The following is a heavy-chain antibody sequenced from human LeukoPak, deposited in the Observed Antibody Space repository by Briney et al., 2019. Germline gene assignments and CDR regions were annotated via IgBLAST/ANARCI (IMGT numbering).Heavy chain of an antibody. CDR2: INSDGSST. CDR1: GFTFSSYW. D-gene: IGHD6-13*01. CDR3: ARGPIAAAGAFDP. Sequence: PGGSLRLSCAASGFTFSSYWMHWVRQAPGKGLVWVSRINSDGSSTSYADSVKGRFTISRDNAKNTLYLQMNSLRAEDTAVYYCARGPIAAAGAFDPWGQGTLVTVSS. V-gene: IGHV3-74*01. J-gene: IGHJ5*02.